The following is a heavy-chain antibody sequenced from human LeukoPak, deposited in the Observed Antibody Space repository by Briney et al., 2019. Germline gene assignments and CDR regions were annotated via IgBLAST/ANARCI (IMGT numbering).Heavy chain of an antibody. D-gene: IGHD3-10*01. Sequence: GGSLRLSCVASGFTFNTYGMSWVGQAPGRGLEWVSGISGSGGATYYADSVKGRFTISRDDPHNTLYLQMNSLRAEDTAVYFCARGGVDYYGSGTYYLMYYFDYWGQGALVTVSS. J-gene: IGHJ4*02. CDR3: ARGGVDYYGSGTYYLMYYFDY. CDR2: ISGSGGAT. CDR1: GFTFNTYG. V-gene: IGHV3-23*01.